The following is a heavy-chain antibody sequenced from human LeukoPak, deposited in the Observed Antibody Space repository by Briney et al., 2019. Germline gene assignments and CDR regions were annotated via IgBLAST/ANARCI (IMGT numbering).Heavy chain of an antibody. CDR3: ARSITMIVVGGIGYYFDY. CDR1: GLTVSTNC. J-gene: IGHJ4*02. Sequence: PGGSLRLSCAASGLTVSTNCMGWVRQAPGKGLEWVSVIYSGGTSYYADSVKGRFTISRDISENTLYLEMNSLRAEDMAVYYCARSITMIVVGGIGYYFDYWGQGTLVTVSS. D-gene: IGHD3-22*01. V-gene: IGHV3-66*01. CDR2: IYSGGTS.